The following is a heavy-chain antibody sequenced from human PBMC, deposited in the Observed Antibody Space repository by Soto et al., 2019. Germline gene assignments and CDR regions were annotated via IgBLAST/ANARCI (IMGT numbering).Heavy chain of an antibody. V-gene: IGHV4-31*03. D-gene: IGHD4-17*01. J-gene: IGHJ4*02. CDR2: IYYSGST. CDR3: ARVYTDYGGRLGQVFDY. Sequence: SETLSLTCTVSGGSISSGGYYWSWIRQHPGKGLEWIGYIYYSGSTYYNPSLKSRVTISVDTSKNQFSLKLSSVTAADTAVYYCARVYTDYGGRLGQVFDYWGQGTLVTVSS. CDR1: GGSISSGGYY.